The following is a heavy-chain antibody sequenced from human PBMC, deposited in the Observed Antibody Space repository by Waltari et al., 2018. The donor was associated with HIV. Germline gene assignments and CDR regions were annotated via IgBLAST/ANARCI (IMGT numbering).Heavy chain of an antibody. Sequence: EVQLVESGGGLVKPGGSLRLPCAATGLILSCYSMNGVRQASGKGMEWVSSISSSSSYIDYADSVKGVCTISRDNAKNSLYMQMNSLRAEDTAVYYCARVDYYHSTKSRYVDSWGQGTLVTVSS. CDR2: ISSSSSYI. CDR3: ARVDYYHSTKSRYVDS. D-gene: IGHD3-22*01. V-gene: IGHV3-21*01. J-gene: IGHJ4*02. CDR1: GLILSCYS.